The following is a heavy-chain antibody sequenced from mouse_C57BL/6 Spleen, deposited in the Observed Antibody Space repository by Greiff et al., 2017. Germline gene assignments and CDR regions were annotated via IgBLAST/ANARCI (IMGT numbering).Heavy chain of an antibody. CDR3: ARRTDTWFAY. CDR1: GYAFTNYL. D-gene: IGHD4-1*01. J-gene: IGHJ3*01. V-gene: IGHV1-54*01. Sequence: QVQLQQSGAELVRPGTSVKVSCKASGYAFTNYLIEWVKQRPGQGLEWIGVINPGSGGTNYNEKFKGKATLTADKSSSTAYMQLSSLTSEDSAVYFCARRTDTWFAYWCQGTLVTVSA. CDR2: INPGSGGT.